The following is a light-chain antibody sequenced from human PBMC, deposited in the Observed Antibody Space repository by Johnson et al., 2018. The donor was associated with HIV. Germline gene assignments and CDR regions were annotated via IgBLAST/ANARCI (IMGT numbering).Light chain of an antibody. Sequence: QSVLTQPPSVSAAPGQKVTVSCSGSSSNIGSNYVSWYKQLPGTAPKLLIYENNKRPSGIPDRFSASTSGTSATLGITGLQTGDEADYYCGTWDSSLSAGVFGTGTKVTVL. CDR2: ENN. J-gene: IGLJ1*01. CDR3: GTWDSSLSAGV. CDR1: SSNIGSNY. V-gene: IGLV1-51*02.